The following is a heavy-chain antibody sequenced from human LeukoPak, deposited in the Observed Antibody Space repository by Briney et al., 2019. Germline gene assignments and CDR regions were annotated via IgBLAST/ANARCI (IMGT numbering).Heavy chain of an antibody. CDR3: ARESYDILTGLIRTKRLDY. D-gene: IGHD3-9*01. J-gene: IGHJ4*02. Sequence: GASVKVSCKASGYTFTSYGISWVRQAPGQGLEWMGWISAYNGNTNYAQKLQGRGTMTTDTSTSTAYMELRSLRSDDTAVYYCARESYDILTGLIRTKRLDYWGQGTLVTVSS. CDR2: ISAYNGNT. V-gene: IGHV1-18*04. CDR1: GYTFTSYG.